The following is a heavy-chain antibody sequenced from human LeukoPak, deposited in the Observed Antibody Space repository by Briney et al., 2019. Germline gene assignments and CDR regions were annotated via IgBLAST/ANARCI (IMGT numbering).Heavy chain of an antibody. D-gene: IGHD6-13*01. CDR1: GGSITSYY. J-gene: IGHJ4*02. CDR3: ARLMGIAAAGDY. CDR2: IYYSGST. V-gene: IGHV4-59*08. Sequence: PSETLSLTCTVSGGSITSYYWSWIRQPPGKGLEWIGYIYYSGSTNYNPSLKSRVTISVDTSKNQFSLKLSSVTAADTAVYYCARLMGIAAAGDYWGQGTLVTVSS.